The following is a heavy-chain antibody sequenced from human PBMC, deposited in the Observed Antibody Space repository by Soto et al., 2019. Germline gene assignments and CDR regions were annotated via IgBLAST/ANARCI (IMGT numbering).Heavy chain of an antibody. V-gene: IGHV4-31*03. CDR1: GGSISSGGYY. J-gene: IGHJ3*02. CDR3: ASHVDRDDAFDI. CDR2: IYYSGSN. Sequence: QVQLQESGPGLVKPSQTLSLTSTVSGGSISSGGYYRSWIRQHPGKGLEWIGNIYYSGSNYYNPVLKSRVTISGDTSKNQFSRKLSSVTAADTAVYYCASHVDRDDAFDIWGQGTMVTVSS. D-gene: IGHD3-16*01.